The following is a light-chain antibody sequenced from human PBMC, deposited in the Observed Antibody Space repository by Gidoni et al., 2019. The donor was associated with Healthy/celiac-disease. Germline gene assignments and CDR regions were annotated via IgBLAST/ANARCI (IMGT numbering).Light chain of an antibody. CDR3: QQYNNWPRT. V-gene: IGKV3-15*01. Sequence: EIVMTQSPATLSVSPGERATRSCRASQSVSSNLAWYQQKPGQAPRLLIYGASTRATGIPARFSGSGSGTEFTLTISSLQSEDFAVYYWQQYNNWPRTFGQGTKVEIK. CDR1: QSVSSN. J-gene: IGKJ1*01. CDR2: GAS.